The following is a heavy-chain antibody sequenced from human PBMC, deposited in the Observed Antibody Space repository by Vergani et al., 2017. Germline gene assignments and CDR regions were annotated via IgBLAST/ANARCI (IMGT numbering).Heavy chain of an antibody. J-gene: IGHJ4*02. Sequence: QVQLQESGPGLVKPPGTLSLTCAVSGDSISSNNCWTWVRQPPGKGLEWIGEICHNEDTKYSPSLKSRVTVSVDESRNLFSLRLNSVTAADTAVYYCATIGYRRWGYYFDYWGQGILVTVSS. D-gene: IGHD2-2*02. CDR1: GDSISSNNC. CDR3: ATIGYRRWGYYFDY. CDR2: ICHNEDT. V-gene: IGHV4-4*03.